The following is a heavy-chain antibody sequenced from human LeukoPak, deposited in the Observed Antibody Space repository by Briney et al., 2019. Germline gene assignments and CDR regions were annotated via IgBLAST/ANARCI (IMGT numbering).Heavy chain of an antibody. D-gene: IGHD2-15*01. CDR1: GFTFNNYG. V-gene: IGHV3-30*02. Sequence: GGSLRLSCAASGFTFNNYGMHWVRQAPGKGLEWVAFIRYNGNNQYYADSVKGRFTISRDNSKNTLYLQMNSLRAEDTAVYYCAKQLYLGAFDIWGQGTMVTVSS. J-gene: IGHJ3*02. CDR3: AKQLYLGAFDI. CDR2: IRYNGNNQ.